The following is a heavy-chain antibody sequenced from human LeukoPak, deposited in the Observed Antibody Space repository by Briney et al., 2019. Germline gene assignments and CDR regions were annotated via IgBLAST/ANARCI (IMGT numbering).Heavy chain of an antibody. D-gene: IGHD3-10*01. Sequence: PSQTLSLTCIVSGGSISRGSYYWNWIRQPAGKGLEWMGRIYNSGSTNYNPSLKSRVTISTDMSRNQFSLNLSSVTAADTAVYYCARQTFGALYFDSWGQGTLVTVSS. CDR1: GGSISRGSYY. V-gene: IGHV4-61*02. CDR2: IYNSGST. J-gene: IGHJ4*02. CDR3: ARQTFGALYFDS.